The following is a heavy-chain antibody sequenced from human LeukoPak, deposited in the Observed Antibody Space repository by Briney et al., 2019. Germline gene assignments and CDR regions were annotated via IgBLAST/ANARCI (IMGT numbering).Heavy chain of an antibody. V-gene: IGHV3-15*07. D-gene: IGHD6-13*01. J-gene: IGHJ4*02. Sequence: GGSLRLSCAASGFAFSNGWMNWVRQAPGKGLEWVGRIASRADGGSTHYAAPVKDRFIISRDDSKNTLYLQINSLKTEDTAVYYCTTLAAGKFDYWGQGTPVTVSS. CDR2: IASRADGGST. CDR1: GFAFSNGW. CDR3: TTLAAGKFDY.